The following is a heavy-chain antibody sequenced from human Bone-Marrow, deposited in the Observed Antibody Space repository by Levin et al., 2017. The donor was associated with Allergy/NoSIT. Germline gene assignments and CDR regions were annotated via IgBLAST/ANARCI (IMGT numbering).Heavy chain of an antibody. CDR1: EFTFSSYN. J-gene: IGHJ6*03. Sequence: PGGSLRLSCSASEFTFSSYNIHWVRQAPGKGLEDVSAISSDGGSTFYADSVKGRFTISRDNSKNTLYLQMSSLRAEDTAVYYCVKTYYYGSGSYPLLGYMDVWGKGTTVTVSS. V-gene: IGHV3-64D*06. CDR3: VKTYYYGSGSYPLLGYMDV. D-gene: IGHD3-10*01. CDR2: ISSDGGST.